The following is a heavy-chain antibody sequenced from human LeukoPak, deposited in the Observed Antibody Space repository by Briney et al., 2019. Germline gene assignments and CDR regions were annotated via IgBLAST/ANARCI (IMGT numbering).Heavy chain of an antibody. D-gene: IGHD3-10*01. CDR2: NSSNGDST. Sequence: GGSLRLSCAASGFTFSIYGMHWGRQAPAKGLEYVSANSSNGDSTYYANSVRGRFTISRDNSKNTLYLQMGSLRAEDTAVYYCARPEYGSGSYIPFDYWGQGTLVTVSS. V-gene: IGHV3-64*01. CDR1: GFTFSIYG. CDR3: ARPEYGSGSYIPFDY. J-gene: IGHJ4*02.